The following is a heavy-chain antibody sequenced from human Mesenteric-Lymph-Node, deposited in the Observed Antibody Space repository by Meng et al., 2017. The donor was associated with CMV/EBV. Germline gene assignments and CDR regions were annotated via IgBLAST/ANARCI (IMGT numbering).Heavy chain of an antibody. V-gene: IGHV4-31*02. CDR1: RGSVSSGGLF. D-gene: IGHD4-11*01. CDR3: AGGHDYSFAFDP. Sequence: VSRGSVSSGGLFWTWIRQHPGKGLEWLGSIYFSGSTSYSPSLRSRLAISIDSSKNQFSLELKSVTAADTAIYYCAGGHDYSFAFDPWGLGTLVTVSS. CDR2: IYFSGST. J-gene: IGHJ5*02.